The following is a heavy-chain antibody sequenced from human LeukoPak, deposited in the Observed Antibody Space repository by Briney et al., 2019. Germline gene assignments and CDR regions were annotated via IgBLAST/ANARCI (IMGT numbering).Heavy chain of an antibody. V-gene: IGHV3-21*01. CDR1: GFTFSSYG. D-gene: IGHD3-3*01. CDR3: ARAPPLTIFGVVIMSYFDY. CDR2: ISSSSSYI. J-gene: IGHJ4*02. Sequence: GGSLRLSCAASGFTFSSYGMNWVRQAPGKGLEWVSSISSSSSYIYYADSVKGRFTISRDNAKNSLYLQMNSLRAEDTAVYYCARAPPLTIFGVVIMSYFDYWGQGTLVTVSS.